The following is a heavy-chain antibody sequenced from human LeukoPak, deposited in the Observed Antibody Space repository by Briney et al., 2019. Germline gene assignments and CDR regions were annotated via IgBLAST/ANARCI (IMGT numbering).Heavy chain of an antibody. CDR1: GGTFSSYA. CDR2: IIPIFGTA. D-gene: IGHD3-16*02. J-gene: IGHJ4*02. CDR3: ARTSYDYVWGSYRLFDY. Sequence: SVKVSCKASGGTFSSYATSWVRQAPGQGLEWMGGIIPIFGTANYAQKFQGRVTIIADESTSTAYMELSSLRSEDTAVYYCARTSYDYVWGSYRLFDYWGQGTLVTVSS. V-gene: IGHV1-69*13.